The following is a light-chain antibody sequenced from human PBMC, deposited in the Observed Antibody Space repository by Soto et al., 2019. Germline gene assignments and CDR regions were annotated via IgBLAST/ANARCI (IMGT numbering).Light chain of an antibody. Sequence: IQLNQSPSTLSGSVRDRVPITCRASQTINNYLAWYQQKPGKAPKLLIYKASTLESGVPSTFSGSGSGTEFSLTISSLQPDDFATYYCQQYGNLWTFGQGTKVDIK. CDR2: KAS. V-gene: IGKV1-5*03. CDR1: QTINNY. CDR3: QQYGNLWT. J-gene: IGKJ1*01.